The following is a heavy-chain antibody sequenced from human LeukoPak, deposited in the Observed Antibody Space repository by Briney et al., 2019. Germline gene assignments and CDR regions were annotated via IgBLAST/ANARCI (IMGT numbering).Heavy chain of an antibody. Sequence: GGSLRLSCAASGFTFSSYSMDWVRQAPGKGLEWVSSISSSSSYIYYADSVKGRFTISRDNAKNSLYLQMNSLRAEDTAVYYCARAYCSSTSCYAGGYYYYGMDVWGQGTTVTVSS. CDR1: GFTFSSYS. V-gene: IGHV3-21*01. CDR3: ARAYCSSTSCYAGGYYYYGMDV. J-gene: IGHJ6*02. CDR2: ISSSSSYI. D-gene: IGHD2-2*01.